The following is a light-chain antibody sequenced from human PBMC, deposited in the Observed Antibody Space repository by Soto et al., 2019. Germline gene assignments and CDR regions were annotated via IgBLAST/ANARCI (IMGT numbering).Light chain of an antibody. Sequence: DIQMTQSPSTLSGSVGDRVTITCRASQTISSCLAWYQQKPGKAPKLLIYKASTLKSGVPSRFSGSGSGAELTLTISSLQPDDFAVYYCQQYNNWPPWTFGQGTKVDIK. CDR1: QTISSC. J-gene: IGKJ1*01. V-gene: IGKV1-5*03. CDR3: QQYNNWPPWT. CDR2: KAS.